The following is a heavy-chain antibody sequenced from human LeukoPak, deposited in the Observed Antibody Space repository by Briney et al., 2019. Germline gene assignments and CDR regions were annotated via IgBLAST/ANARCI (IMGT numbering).Heavy chain of an antibody. CDR1: GFTFSSYG. J-gene: IGHJ6*02. Sequence: GGSLRLSCAASGFTFSSYGMHWVRQAPGKGLEWVAVISYDGSNKYYADSVKGRFTISRDNSKNTLYLQMNSLRAEDTAVYYCAKEQFQYSSGWYDVGNYYYGMDVWGQGTTVTVSS. D-gene: IGHD6-19*01. V-gene: IGHV3-30*18. CDR3: AKEQFQYSSGWYDVGNYYYGMDV. CDR2: ISYDGSNK.